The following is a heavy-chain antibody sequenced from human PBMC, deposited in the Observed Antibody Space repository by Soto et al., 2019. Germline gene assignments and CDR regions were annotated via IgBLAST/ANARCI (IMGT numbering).Heavy chain of an antibody. Sequence: SLRLSCVASGFSLSDYAVNWVRQAPGKGLEWVSFISSDSRTIYYADSVEGRFTVSRDNARNSVSLQMDSLRDEDAAVYYCARIKLVEWFFINVDVYDMDVWGQGTPVTVYS. CDR3: ARIKLVEWFFINVDVYDMDV. CDR2: ISSDSRTI. J-gene: IGHJ6*02. CDR1: GFSLSDYA. V-gene: IGHV3-48*02. D-gene: IGHD3-3*01.